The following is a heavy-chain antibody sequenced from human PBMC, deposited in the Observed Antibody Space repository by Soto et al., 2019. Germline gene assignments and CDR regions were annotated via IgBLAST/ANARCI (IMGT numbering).Heavy chain of an antibody. CDR2: MNPNSGNT. D-gene: IGHD2-2*01. V-gene: IGHV1-8*01. CDR3: ARALSIGYCSSTSCSKFDY. CDR1: GYTFTSYD. Sequence: QVQLVQSGAEVKKPGASVKVSCKASGYTFTSYDINWVRQATGQGLEWMGWMNPNSGNTGYAQKFQGRVTRTRNTSISTAYMELSSLRSEDTAVYYCARALSIGYCSSTSCSKFDYWGQGSLVTVSS. J-gene: IGHJ4*02.